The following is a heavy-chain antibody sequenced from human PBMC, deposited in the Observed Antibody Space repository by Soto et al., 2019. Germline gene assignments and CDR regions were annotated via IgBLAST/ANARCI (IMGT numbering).Heavy chain of an antibody. CDR1: GGSISSGDYY. Sequence: QVQLQESGPGLVKPSQTLSLTCTVSGGSISSGDYYWSWIRQPPGKGLEWIGYIHHSGSTYYNPSLKSRVTISVETSKNQFSLKLSSVTAADTAVYYCARERPDGARLDPWGQGTLVTVSS. CDR2: IHHSGST. D-gene: IGHD6-6*01. CDR3: ARERPDGARLDP. V-gene: IGHV4-30-4*01. J-gene: IGHJ5*02.